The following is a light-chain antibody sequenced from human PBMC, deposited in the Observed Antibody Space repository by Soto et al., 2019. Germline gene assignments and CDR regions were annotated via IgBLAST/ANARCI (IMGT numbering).Light chain of an antibody. CDR3: ATWYSSLYVGV. V-gene: IGLV1-51*02. Sequence: QSVLTQPPSVSAAPGQKVTISCSGSSSNTGKNYVSWYQQLPGTAPKLLIYENNKRPSGIPDRFSGSKSGTSATLGITGLQTGDEADYYCATWYSSLYVGVFGGGTKLTVL. CDR1: SSNTGKNY. CDR2: ENN. J-gene: IGLJ3*02.